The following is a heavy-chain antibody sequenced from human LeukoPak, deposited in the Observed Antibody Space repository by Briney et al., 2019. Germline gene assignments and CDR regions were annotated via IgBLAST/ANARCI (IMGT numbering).Heavy chain of an antibody. CDR1: GYTFTSYD. CDR3: ARGPAAREMYYYYYYMDV. D-gene: IGHD6-13*01. Sequence: ASVKVSCKASGYTFTSYDINWVRQATGQGLEWMGWMNPNSGNTGYAQKFQCRVTMTRNTSISTAYMELSSLRCEDTAVYYCARGPAAREMYYYYYYMDVWGKGTTVTVSS. CDR2: MNPNSGNT. J-gene: IGHJ6*03. V-gene: IGHV1-8*01.